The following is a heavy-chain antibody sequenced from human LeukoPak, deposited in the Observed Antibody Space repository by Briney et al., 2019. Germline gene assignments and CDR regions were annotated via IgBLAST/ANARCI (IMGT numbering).Heavy chain of an antibody. CDR2: IYHSGST. Sequence: SETLSLTCTVSGGSITSSSYYWGWIRQPPGKGLEWIGSIYHSGSTYYNPSLKSRVTISVDTSKNQFSLKLSSVTAADTAVYYCARISSGYDRYYLPAYFDYWGQGTLVTVSS. J-gene: IGHJ4*02. CDR3: ARISSGYDRYYLPAYFDY. D-gene: IGHD3-22*01. V-gene: IGHV4-39*07. CDR1: GGSITSSSYY.